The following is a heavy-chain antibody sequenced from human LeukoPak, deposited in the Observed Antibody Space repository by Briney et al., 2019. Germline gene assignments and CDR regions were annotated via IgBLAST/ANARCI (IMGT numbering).Heavy chain of an antibody. J-gene: IGHJ4*02. Sequence: ASVKVSCKASGYTFTSYGISWVRQAPGQGLEWMGLISAYNGNTNYAQKLQGRVTITTDTSTRTAYMELRSLRSDDTAVYYCARGSYRFGAVADQDYWGQGTLVTVSS. CDR1: GYTFTSYG. D-gene: IGHD6-19*01. CDR2: ISAYNGNT. CDR3: ARGSYRFGAVADQDY. V-gene: IGHV1-18*01.